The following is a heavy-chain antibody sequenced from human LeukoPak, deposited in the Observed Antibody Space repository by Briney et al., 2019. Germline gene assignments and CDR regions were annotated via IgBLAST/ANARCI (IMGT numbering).Heavy chain of an antibody. J-gene: IGHJ5*02. V-gene: IGHV1-18*01. CDR1: GYTFTSYG. CDR3: ARGGLVVVVAATPSTTPGLLHWLDP. D-gene: IGHD2-15*01. CDR2: ISAYNGNT. Sequence: ASVKVSCKASGYTFTSYGISWVRQAPGQALEWMGWISAYNGNTKYAQKVLGRVTMTTDTSTSTANMELRSLRSDDTAVYYCARGGLVVVVAATPSTTPGLLHWLDPWGQGTLVSVSS.